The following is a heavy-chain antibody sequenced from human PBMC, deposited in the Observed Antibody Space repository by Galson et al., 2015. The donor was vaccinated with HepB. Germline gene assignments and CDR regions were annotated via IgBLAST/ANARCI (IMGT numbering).Heavy chain of an antibody. J-gene: IGHJ4*02. V-gene: IGHV2-70*11. CDR2: IDWDDDK. Sequence: PALVKPPQTLTLTCTFSEFSLRTSGMCVSWIRQPPGKALEWLARIDWDDDKYYSTSLKTRLTISKDTSKNQVVLTMTNMDPVDTATYYCARSSPGGDYYDSSGYYYYFDYWGQGTLVTVSS. CDR1: EFSLRTSGMC. D-gene: IGHD3-22*01. CDR3: ARSSPGGDYYDSSGYYYYFDY.